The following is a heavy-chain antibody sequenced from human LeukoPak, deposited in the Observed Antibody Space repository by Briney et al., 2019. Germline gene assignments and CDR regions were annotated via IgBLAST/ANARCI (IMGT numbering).Heavy chain of an antibody. CDR2: IIPIFGTA. Sequence: GSSVKVSCKASGGTFSSYAISWVRQAPGQGLEWMGGIIPIFGTANYAQKFQGRVTITTDESTSTAYMELSSLRSEDTAVYYCASSRDGYNYSFDYWGQGTLVTVSS. D-gene: IGHD5-24*01. V-gene: IGHV1-69*05. CDR3: ASSRDGYNYSFDY. CDR1: GGTFSSYA. J-gene: IGHJ4*02.